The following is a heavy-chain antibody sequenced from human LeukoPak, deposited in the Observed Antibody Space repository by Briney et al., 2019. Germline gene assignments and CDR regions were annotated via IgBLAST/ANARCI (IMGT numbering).Heavy chain of an antibody. Sequence: PGGSVRLSCAASGFTFSSYAMSWVRQTPGRGLEWVSSITATGSIRYYADCVKGRFVISRDNAKNSLYQQMNSLRAEDTAVYYCARDRGGIYSAIDYWGQGTLVTVSS. V-gene: IGHV3-23*01. CDR2: ITATGSIR. J-gene: IGHJ4*02. CDR1: GFTFSSYA. CDR3: ARDRGGIYSAIDY. D-gene: IGHD1-26*01.